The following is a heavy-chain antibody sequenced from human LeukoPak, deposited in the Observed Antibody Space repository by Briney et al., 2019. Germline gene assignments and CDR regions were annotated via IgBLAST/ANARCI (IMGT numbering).Heavy chain of an antibody. J-gene: IGHJ4*02. V-gene: IGHV4-59*01. CDR1: GASLSSYY. Sequence: KSSETLSLTCSVSGASLSSYYWGWLRQSPGKGLELLAYLSVTRNTDSNPSPTCRCTLSLATSKNHFSLTLTSVTAADTAVYYCVTGYYEPFDTWGQGTLVTVSS. CDR2: LSVTRNT. D-gene: IGHD3-22*01. CDR3: VTGYYEPFDT.